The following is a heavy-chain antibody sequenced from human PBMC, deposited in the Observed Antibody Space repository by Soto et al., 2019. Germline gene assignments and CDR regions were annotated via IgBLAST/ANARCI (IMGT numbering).Heavy chain of an antibody. V-gene: IGHV1-2*04. Sequence: ASVKVSCKASGYTFTGYYMHWVRQAPGQGLEWMGWINPNSGGTNYAQKFQGWVTMTRDTSISTAYMELSRLRSDDTAVYYCARSPDQALTINPPPQSGFDYWGQGTLVTLSS. CDR2: INPNSGGT. D-gene: IGHD3-9*01. J-gene: IGHJ4*02. CDR1: GYTFTGYY. CDR3: ARSPDQALTINPPPQSGFDY.